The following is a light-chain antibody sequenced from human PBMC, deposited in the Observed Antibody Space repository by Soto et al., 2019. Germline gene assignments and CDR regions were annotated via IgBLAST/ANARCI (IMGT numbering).Light chain of an antibody. CDR2: AAS. J-gene: IGKJ1*01. CDR3: QKYNSAPWT. V-gene: IGKV1-27*01. Sequence: DIQMTQSPSSLSASVGDRVTIICRASQGVGNYLAWFQQNPGKVPKLLIYAASTLHSGVPSRFSGSGSGTDFTLTISSLQPEDVATYYCQKYNSAPWTFGQGTKVEIK. CDR1: QGVGNY.